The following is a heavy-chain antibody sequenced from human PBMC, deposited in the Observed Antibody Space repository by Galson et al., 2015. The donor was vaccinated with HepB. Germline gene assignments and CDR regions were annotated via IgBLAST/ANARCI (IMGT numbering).Heavy chain of an antibody. CDR1: GGTFSSYA. J-gene: IGHJ5*02. Sequence: SVKVSCKASGGTFSSYAISWVRQAPGQGLEWMGGIIPIFGTANYAQKFQGRVTITADESTSTAYMELSSLRSEDTAVYYCARRGYCSGGSCQNIYNWFDPWGQGTLVTVSS. V-gene: IGHV1-69*13. D-gene: IGHD2-15*01. CDR3: ARRGYCSGGSCQNIYNWFDP. CDR2: IIPIFGTA.